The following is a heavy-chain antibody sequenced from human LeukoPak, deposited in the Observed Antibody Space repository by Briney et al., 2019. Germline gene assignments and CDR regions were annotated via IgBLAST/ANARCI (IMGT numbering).Heavy chain of an antibody. CDR2: MNPNSGNT. CDR3: ARGYGYQLLDYYMDV. Sequence: ASVKVSCKASGYTFTSYDINWARQATGQGLEWMGWMNPNSGNTGYAQKFQGRVTITRNTSISTAYMELSSLRSEDTAVYYCARGYGYQLLDYYMDVWGKGTTVTVSS. V-gene: IGHV1-8*03. J-gene: IGHJ6*03. D-gene: IGHD2-2*01. CDR1: GYTFTSYD.